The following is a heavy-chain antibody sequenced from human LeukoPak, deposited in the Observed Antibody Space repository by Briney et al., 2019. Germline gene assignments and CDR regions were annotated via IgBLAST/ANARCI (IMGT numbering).Heavy chain of an antibody. D-gene: IGHD6-6*01. Sequence: PGGSLRLSCAASGFTFSVYGMHWVRQAPGKGLEWVALIRYDGTKKDYADSVKGRFTISRDNSKYRLYLQMNSLRTEDTAVYFCVKDRIAPRPGCFDPWGQGILVTVSS. J-gene: IGHJ5*02. CDR1: GFTFSVYG. CDR2: IRYDGTKK. V-gene: IGHV3-30*02. CDR3: VKDRIAPRPGCFDP.